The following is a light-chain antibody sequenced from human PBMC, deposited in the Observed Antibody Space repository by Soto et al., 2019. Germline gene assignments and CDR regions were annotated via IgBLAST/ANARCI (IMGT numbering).Light chain of an antibody. CDR1: QSLQHSNGYNY. CDR3: MQALQTPA. J-gene: IGKJ1*01. V-gene: IGKV2-28*01. CDR2: LAS. Sequence: DIVMTQSPLSLPVTPGEPASISCRSSQSLQHSNGYNYLDWYVQKPGQSPQILIYLASNRASGVHERFSDNGSGTDFTLKISRVEAEDVGTYYCMQALQTPAFGQGTKVEIK.